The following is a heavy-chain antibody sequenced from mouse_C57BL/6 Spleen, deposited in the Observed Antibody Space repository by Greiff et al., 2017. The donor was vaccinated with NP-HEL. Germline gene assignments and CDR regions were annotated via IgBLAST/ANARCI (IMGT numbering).Heavy chain of an antibody. J-gene: IGHJ3*01. CDR2: IDPEDGET. V-gene: IGHV14-2*01. CDR1: GFNIKDYY. CDR3: ARSNYGSSSWFAY. D-gene: IGHD1-1*01. Sequence: EVKVVESGAELVKPGASVKLSCTASGFNIKDYYMHWVKQRTEQGLEWIGRIDPEDGETKYAPKFQGKATITADTSSNTAYLQLSSLTSEDTAVYYCARSNYGSSSWFAYWGQGTLVTVSA.